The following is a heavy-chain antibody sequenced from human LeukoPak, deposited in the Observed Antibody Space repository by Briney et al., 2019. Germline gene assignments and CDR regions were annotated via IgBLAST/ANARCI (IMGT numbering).Heavy chain of an antibody. J-gene: IGHJ3*01. Sequence: SETLSLTCTVSGGSISSSSYYWGWIRQPPGKGLEWIGSIYYSGSTYYNPSPKSRVTISVDTSKNQFSLKLSSVTAADTAVYYCARRRLVARRSDAFDVWGQGTMVSVSS. CDR3: ARRRLVARRSDAFDV. V-gene: IGHV4-39*01. D-gene: IGHD6-6*01. CDR2: IYYSGST. CDR1: GGSISSSSYY.